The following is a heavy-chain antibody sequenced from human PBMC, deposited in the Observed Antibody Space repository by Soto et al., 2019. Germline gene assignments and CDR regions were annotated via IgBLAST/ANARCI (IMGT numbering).Heavy chain of an antibody. J-gene: IGHJ6*03. CDR2: IYCDDDK. CDR1: GFSLSTSGVG. Sequence: QITLKESGPTLVKPTQTLTLTCTFSGFSLSTSGVGVGWIRQPPGKALEWLALIYCDDDKRYSPSLKSRLTITKDTSKNQVVLTMTNMDPVDTATYYCAHTEDIVVGYYMDVWGKGTTVTVSS. D-gene: IGHD2-15*01. CDR3: AHTEDIVVGYYMDV. V-gene: IGHV2-5*02.